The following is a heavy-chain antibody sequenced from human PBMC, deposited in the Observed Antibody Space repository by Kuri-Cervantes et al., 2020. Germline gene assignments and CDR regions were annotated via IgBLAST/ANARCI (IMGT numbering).Heavy chain of an antibody. CDR2: ISYDGSNK. D-gene: IGHD3-3*01. CDR3: TTEYYDFWSGYYSYMDV. J-gene: IGHJ6*03. CDR1: GFTFSSYT. V-gene: IGHV3-30*04. Sequence: GESLKISCEASGFTFSSYTMHWVRQAPGKGLEWVAVISYDGSNKYYADSVKGRFTISRDNSKNTLYLQMNSLKTEDTAVYYCTTEYYDFWSGYYSYMDVWGKGTTVTVSS.